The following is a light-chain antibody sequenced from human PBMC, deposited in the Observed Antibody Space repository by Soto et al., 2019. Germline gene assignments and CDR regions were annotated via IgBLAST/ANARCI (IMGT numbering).Light chain of an antibody. CDR3: QQYRSSPYT. Sequence: EIVLTQSPGTLSLSPGLRATLSCRASQNIASRSVAWYQQYPGQAPRLLIYASSTRATGIPDRFSGSGSGTDFTLTISRLEPEDFAVYYCQQYRSSPYTFGQGTKLEIK. CDR1: QNIASRS. CDR2: ASS. J-gene: IGKJ2*01. V-gene: IGKV3-20*01.